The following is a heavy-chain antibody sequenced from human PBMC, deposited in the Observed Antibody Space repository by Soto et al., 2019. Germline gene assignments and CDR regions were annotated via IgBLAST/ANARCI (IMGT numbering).Heavy chain of an antibody. D-gene: IGHD3-16*01. Sequence: EVQLLDSGGGLVQPGGSLRLSCAASGFTFSNYAMTWVRQGPGKGLEWVSGISGSGGRSYYADSVKGRFTISRDNSKSTLYLQRNGLRAEDTAVYYCAIAYFVWSSERPYYFDYWGQGSLVTVSS. CDR2: ISGSGGRS. CDR1: GFTFSNYA. CDR3: AIAYFVWSSERPYYFDY. J-gene: IGHJ4*02. V-gene: IGHV3-23*01.